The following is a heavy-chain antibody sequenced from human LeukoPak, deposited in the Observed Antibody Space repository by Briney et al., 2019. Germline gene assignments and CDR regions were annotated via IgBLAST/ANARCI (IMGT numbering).Heavy chain of an antibody. D-gene: IGHD4-17*01. CDR2: ISSSGSTT. CDR3: AREILDYGDYGAFDI. Sequence: PGGSLRLSCAASGFTFSDYYMSWIRQAPGKGLEWVSYISSSGSTTYYADSVKGRFTISRDNAKNSLYLQMNSLRAEDTAVYYCAREILDYGDYGAFDIWGQGTMVTVSS. V-gene: IGHV3-11*04. J-gene: IGHJ3*02. CDR1: GFTFSDYY.